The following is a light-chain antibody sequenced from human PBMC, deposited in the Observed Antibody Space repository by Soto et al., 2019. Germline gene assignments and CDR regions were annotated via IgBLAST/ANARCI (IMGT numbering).Light chain of an antibody. V-gene: IGKV3-20*01. CDR3: QQYGGSPLT. CDR2: TAS. J-gene: IGKJ1*01. CDR1: QSVRSSY. Sequence: EIVLTQSPGTLSLSPGERATLSCRASQSVRSSYLAWYQQKPGQSPRHLIYTASNRATGIPNWFSGSGSGTDFTLTISSLEPEDFAVYYCQQYGGSPLTFGQGTKVEIK.